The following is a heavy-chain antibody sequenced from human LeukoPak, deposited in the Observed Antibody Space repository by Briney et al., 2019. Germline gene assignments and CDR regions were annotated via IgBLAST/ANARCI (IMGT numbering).Heavy chain of an antibody. CDR3: ARIYYYDSSGYGSNYFDY. J-gene: IGHJ4*02. V-gene: IGHV1-2*02. CDR2: INPNSGGT. CDR1: GYTFTGYY. Sequence: ASVKVSCKASGYTFTGYYTHWVRQAPGQGLEWMGWINPNSGGTNYAQKFQGRVTMTRDTSISTAYMELSRLRSDDTAVYYCARIYYYDSSGYGSNYFDYWGRGTLVTVSS. D-gene: IGHD3-22*01.